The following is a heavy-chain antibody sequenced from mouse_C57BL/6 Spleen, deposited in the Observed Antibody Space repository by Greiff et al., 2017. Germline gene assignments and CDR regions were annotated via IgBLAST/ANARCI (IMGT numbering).Heavy chain of an antibody. D-gene: IGHD1-1*01. CDR3: ARVRDYGSSPAWFAY. CDR2: IDPANGNT. Sequence: EVQLQESVAELVRPGASVKLSCTASGFNIKNTYMPWVKQRPEQGLEWIGRIDPANGNTKYAPKFQGKATITADTSSNTAYLQLSSLTSEDTAIYYCARVRDYGSSPAWFAYWGQGTLVTVSA. V-gene: IGHV14-3*01. CDR1: GFNIKNTY. J-gene: IGHJ3*01.